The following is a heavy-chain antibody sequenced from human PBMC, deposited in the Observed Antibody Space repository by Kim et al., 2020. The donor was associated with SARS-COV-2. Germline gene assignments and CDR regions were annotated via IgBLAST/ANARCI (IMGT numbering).Heavy chain of an antibody. J-gene: IGHJ1*01. Sequence: SETLSLTCTVSGGSISSYYWSWIRQPPGKGLEWIGYIYYSGSTNYNPSLKSRVTISVDTSKNQFSLKLSSVTAADTAVYYCARGSAPLAVAGSAEYFQHWGQGTLVTVSS. V-gene: IGHV4-59*13. CDR2: IYYSGST. CDR3: ARGSAPLAVAGSAEYFQH. CDR1: GGSISSYY. D-gene: IGHD6-19*01.